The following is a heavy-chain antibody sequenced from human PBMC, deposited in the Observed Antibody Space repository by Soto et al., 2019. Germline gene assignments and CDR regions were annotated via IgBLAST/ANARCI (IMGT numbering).Heavy chain of an antibody. D-gene: IGHD3-9*01. CDR2: IIPIFGTG. CDR1: GGNFSSYA. J-gene: IGHJ3*02. V-gene: IGHV1-69*13. Sequence: VASVKVSCKASGGNFSSYAISWVRQAPGQGLEWMGGIIPIFGTGNYAQKFQGRVTITADESTSTAYMELSSLRSEDTAVYYCARDFVPEILTGYDAFDIWGHGTMVTVSS. CDR3: ARDFVPEILTGYDAFDI.